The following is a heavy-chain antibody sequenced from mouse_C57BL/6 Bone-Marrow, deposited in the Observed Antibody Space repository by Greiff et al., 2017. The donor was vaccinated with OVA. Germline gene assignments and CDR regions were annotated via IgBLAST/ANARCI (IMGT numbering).Heavy chain of an antibody. Sequence: QVQLKESGPELVKPGASVKISCKASSYAFSSSWMNWVKQRPGKGLEWIGRIYPGDGDTNYNGKFKGKATLTADKSSSTAYMQLSSLTSEDSAVYFCATWRYFDVWGTGTTVTVSS. V-gene: IGHV1-82*01. CDR3: ATWRYFDV. J-gene: IGHJ1*03. CDR1: SYAFSSSW. CDR2: IYPGDGDT.